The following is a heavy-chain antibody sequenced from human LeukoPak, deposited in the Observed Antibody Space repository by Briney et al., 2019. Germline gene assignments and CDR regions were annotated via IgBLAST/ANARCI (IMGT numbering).Heavy chain of an antibody. J-gene: IGHJ4*02. CDR1: GFTFSSYA. D-gene: IGHD6-19*01. CDR3: AKDPGPYSSGSFDY. V-gene: IGHV3-23*01. Sequence: GGSLRLSCAASGFTFSSYAMSWVRQAPGKGLEWVSAVSGSGGSTYYADSVKGRFTIPRDNSKNTLYPQMNSLRAEDRAVYYCAKDPGPYSSGSFDYWGQGTLVTVSS. CDR2: VSGSGGST.